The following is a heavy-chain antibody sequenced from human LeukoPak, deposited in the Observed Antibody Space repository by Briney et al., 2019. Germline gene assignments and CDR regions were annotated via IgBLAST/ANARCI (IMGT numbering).Heavy chain of an antibody. J-gene: IGHJ6*02. Sequence: GGSLRLSCAASGFTFSSSWRTWVRQAPGKGLEWVANINQDGSEKYYVDSVRGQFTISRYNARNSLYLQMHSLRAEDMAVFYCTGHYGMHVWGQGTTVTVSS. CDR1: GFTFSSSW. V-gene: IGHV3-7*02. CDR2: INQDGSEK. CDR3: TGHYGMHV.